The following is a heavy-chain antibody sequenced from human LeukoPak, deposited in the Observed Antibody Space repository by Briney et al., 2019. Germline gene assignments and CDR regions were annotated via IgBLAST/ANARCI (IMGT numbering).Heavy chain of an antibody. V-gene: IGHV6-1*01. CDR3: AGHITSSHDLFGM. CDR2: TYYMSREYN. CDR1: EGSVPRNSAA. J-gene: IGHJ3*02. Sequence: SQTLSLTLPISEGSVPRNSAAWNGIRQSPSRGLEWLGRTYYMSREYNHYALSGKSRILINAHTSHTHFSLVLNSVTPHHTAVYYCAGHITSSHDLFGMWGQGTMATVSS. D-gene: IGHD2-2*01.